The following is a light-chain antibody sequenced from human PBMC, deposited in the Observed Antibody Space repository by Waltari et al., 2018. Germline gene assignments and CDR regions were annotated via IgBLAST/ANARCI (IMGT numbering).Light chain of an antibody. CDR1: TSDIGGYNY. J-gene: IGLJ2*01. CDR2: DVT. V-gene: IGLV2-14*03. CDR3: TSYTTTSTLVL. Sequence: QSALTQPASVSGSPGQSITISCTGTTSDIGGYNYVSCYQQHPGRAPKLMIYDVTDRPSGISIRCSGSKSGNTASLTISGLRAEDEAYYYCTSYTTTSTLVLFGGGTKLTVL.